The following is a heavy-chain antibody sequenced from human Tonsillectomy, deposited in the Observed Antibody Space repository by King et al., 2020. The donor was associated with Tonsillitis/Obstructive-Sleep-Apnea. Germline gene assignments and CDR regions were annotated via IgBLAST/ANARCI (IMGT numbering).Heavy chain of an antibody. D-gene: IGHD6-13*01. CDR2: ISYDGSNK. V-gene: IGHV3-30*04. CDR1: GFTFRNYA. CDR3: ARDIAAAGTHYGMDV. J-gene: IGHJ6*02. Sequence: QVQLVESGGGVVQPGRSLRLSCAASGFTFRNYAMHWVRQAPGKGLEWVAVISYDGSNKYYADSVKGRITISRDNSKNTLYLQMNSLRAEETAVYYCARDIAAAGTHYGMDVWGQGTTVTVSS.